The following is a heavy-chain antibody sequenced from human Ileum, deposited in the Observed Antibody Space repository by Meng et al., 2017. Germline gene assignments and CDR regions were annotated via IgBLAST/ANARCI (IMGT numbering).Heavy chain of an antibody. CDR2: IYHSGST. Sequence: QVQRQESGPGLVKPSGTLSLTGAVSGGSISSSNWWSWVRQPPGKGLEWIGEIYHSGSTNYNPSLKSRVTISVDKSKNQFSLKLSSVTAADTAVYYCASLRYNWNYSADYWGQGTLVTVSS. V-gene: IGHV4-4*02. CDR3: ASLRYNWNYSADY. D-gene: IGHD1-7*01. CDR1: GGSISSSNW. J-gene: IGHJ4*02.